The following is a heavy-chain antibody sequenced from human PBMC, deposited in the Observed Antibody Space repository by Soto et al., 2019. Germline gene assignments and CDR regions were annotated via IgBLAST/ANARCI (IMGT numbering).Heavy chain of an antibody. CDR1: GYSFTGYS. V-gene: IGHV1-2*02. J-gene: IGHJ4*02. D-gene: IGHD1-20*01. CDR3: AREVLSGDNVITGKLFGY. CDR2: INPKSGDT. Sequence: ASVKVSCKTSGYSFTGYSVHWGRQAPGHGPEWMGWINPKSGDTKYAQKFQDRVTMTRDTSISTVFIEVSRVTSDDTAVYYCAREVLSGDNVITGKLFGYWGRGSLVTVGS.